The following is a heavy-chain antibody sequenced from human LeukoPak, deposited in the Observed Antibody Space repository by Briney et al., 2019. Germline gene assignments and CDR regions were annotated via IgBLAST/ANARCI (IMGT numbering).Heavy chain of an antibody. D-gene: IGHD5-12*01. CDR1: GGSISSGGYY. V-gene: IGHV4-31*03. CDR3: ARAPVATPSEFDY. J-gene: IGHJ4*02. CDR2: IYYSGST. Sequence: PPETLSLTCTVSGGSISSGGYYWSWIRQHPGKGLEWIGYIYYSGSTYYNPSLKSRVTISVDTSKNQFSLKLSSTTAADTAVYYCARAPVATPSEFDYWGQGTLVTVSS.